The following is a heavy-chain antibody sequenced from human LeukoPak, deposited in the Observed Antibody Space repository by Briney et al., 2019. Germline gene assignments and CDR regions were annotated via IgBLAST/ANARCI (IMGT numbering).Heavy chain of an antibody. CDR3: ARNSSGHSFEY. CDR1: GYSISSGYY. D-gene: IGHD6-19*01. J-gene: IGHJ4*02. V-gene: IGHV4-38-2*01. Sequence: SETLSLTCAVTGYSISSGYYWGWIRQPPGKGLEWIGSMYHSGSTYSNPSLKSRVTISVDTSKNQFSLKLSSVTAADTAVYYCARNSSGHSFEYWGQGSLVTVSS. CDR2: MYHSGST.